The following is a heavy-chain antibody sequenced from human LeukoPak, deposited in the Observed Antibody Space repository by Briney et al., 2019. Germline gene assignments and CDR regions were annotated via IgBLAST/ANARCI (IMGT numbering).Heavy chain of an antibody. CDR3: ARGQENYYDFWSGTTEGDDY. CDR1: GFTFSDYY. Sequence: GGSLRLSCAASGFTFSDYYMSWIRQAPGKGLEWVSYISSSGSTIYYADPVKGRFTISRDNAKNSLYLQMNSLRAEDTAVYYCARGQENYYDFWSGTTEGDDYWGQGTLVTVSS. J-gene: IGHJ4*02. CDR2: ISSSGSTI. V-gene: IGHV3-11*01. D-gene: IGHD3-3*01.